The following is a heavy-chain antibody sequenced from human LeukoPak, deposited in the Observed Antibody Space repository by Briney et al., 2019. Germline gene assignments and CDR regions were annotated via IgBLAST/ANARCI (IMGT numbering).Heavy chain of an antibody. J-gene: IGHJ4*02. V-gene: IGHV3-7*01. CDR2: IKLDGSEK. D-gene: IGHD6-13*01. CDR1: GFTFSSYW. CDR3: VRERYSSSWDYFDF. Sequence: GGSRRFSGAASGFTFSSYWMSWVRQAPGKGLEWVAKIKLDGSEKYPVDSVKGRFTISRDNAKNSLFLQMNSLRAEDTAVYYCVRERYSSSWDYFDFWGQGTLVTVSP.